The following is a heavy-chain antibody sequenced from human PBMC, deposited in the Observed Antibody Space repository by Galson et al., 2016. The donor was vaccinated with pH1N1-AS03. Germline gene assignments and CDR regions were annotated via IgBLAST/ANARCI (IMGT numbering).Heavy chain of an antibody. J-gene: IGHJ3*01. Sequence: SVKVSCKASGYTFTGHFIHWVRQAPGLGLEWMGRINPHSGGTHYAQNFQGRVTMTGDTSISTFYMELSSLISDDTAVYFCARDSGGWAVDFWGQGTEVTVSS. CDR3: ARDSGGWAVDF. CDR2: INPHSGGT. D-gene: IGHD6-19*01. CDR1: GYTFTGHF. V-gene: IGHV1-2*06.